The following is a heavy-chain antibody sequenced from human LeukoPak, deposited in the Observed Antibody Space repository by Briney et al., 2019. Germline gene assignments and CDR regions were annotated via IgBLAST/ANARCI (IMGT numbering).Heavy chain of an antibody. D-gene: IGHD5-18*01. Sequence: GGSLRLSCTASGFTFGDYAMSWVRQAPGKGLEWVGFIRSKAYGGTTEYAASVKGRFTISRDDSKSIAYLQMNSLKTEDTAVYYCTRDPSAIQLWWFGYYWGQGTLVTVSS. V-gene: IGHV3-49*04. CDR1: GFTFGDYA. CDR3: TRDPSAIQLWWFGYY. J-gene: IGHJ4*02. CDR2: IRSKAYGGTT.